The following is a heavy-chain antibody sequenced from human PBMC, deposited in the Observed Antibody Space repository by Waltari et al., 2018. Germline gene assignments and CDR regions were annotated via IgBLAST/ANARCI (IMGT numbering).Heavy chain of an antibody. Sequence: QVQLHESGPGLVKSSETLSLTCDVSGYAVNSGFYWGWIHQAPGKGLEWVATIYHDGTTFYNPSLKSRLSVSMDTSKNQISLTLKSMTAADTAVYYCTRQVLGYCTSAACRRLESWGQGTLVTVSS. CDR2: IYHDGTT. V-gene: IGHV4-38-2*01. J-gene: IGHJ4*02. D-gene: IGHD2-8*02. CDR3: TRQVLGYCTSAACRRLES. CDR1: GYAVNSGFY.